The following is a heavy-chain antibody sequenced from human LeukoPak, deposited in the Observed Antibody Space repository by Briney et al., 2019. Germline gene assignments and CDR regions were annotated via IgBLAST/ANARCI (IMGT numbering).Heavy chain of an antibody. CDR1: GFTFSSYG. V-gene: IGHV3-30*02. D-gene: IGHD6-13*01. CDR3: AKDSSRHGYSSSWYYFGYFDY. CDR2: IRFDGNNK. J-gene: IGHJ4*02. Sequence: PGGSLRLSCAASGFTFSSYGMHWVRQAPGKGLEWVAFIRFDGNNKYYADSVKGRFTISRDNSKNTLYLQMNSLRAEDTAVYYCAKDSSRHGYSSSWYYFGYFDYWGQGTLVTVSS.